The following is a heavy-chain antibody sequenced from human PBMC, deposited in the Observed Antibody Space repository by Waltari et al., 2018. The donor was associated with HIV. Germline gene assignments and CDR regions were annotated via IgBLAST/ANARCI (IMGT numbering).Heavy chain of an antibody. D-gene: IGHD3-3*01. J-gene: IGHJ5*02. Sequence: QVPLVQCVAAVNKPGSSVKLSCTSSEGAASSYTLSWVRQAPGQGLEWMGGSIPLFGTVHYAQKFQGRVTITADGSTSTVYMELSSLRSEDTAVYYCARDKAHNDVWSGYVSWGQGTLVTVSS. CDR1: EGAASSYT. V-gene: IGHV1-69*01. CDR2: SIPLFGTV. CDR3: ARDKAHNDVWSGYVS.